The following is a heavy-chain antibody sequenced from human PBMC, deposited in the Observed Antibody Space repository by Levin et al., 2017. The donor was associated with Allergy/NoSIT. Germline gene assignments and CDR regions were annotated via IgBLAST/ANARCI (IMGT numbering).Heavy chain of an antibody. CDR3: ARQKTGDRQALGVSSWIDY. CDR1: GGSISSTSFH. CDR2: IYYDGST. D-gene: IGHD6-13*01. V-gene: IGHV4-39*01. Sequence: TSETLSLTCTVSGGSISSTSFHWGWIRQPPGKGLEWIGTIYYDGSTYYNPSLKSRVTMSVDTSKNQFSLRLSSVTAADTAVYYCARQKTGDRQALGVSSWIDYWGQGTLVTVSS. J-gene: IGHJ4*02.